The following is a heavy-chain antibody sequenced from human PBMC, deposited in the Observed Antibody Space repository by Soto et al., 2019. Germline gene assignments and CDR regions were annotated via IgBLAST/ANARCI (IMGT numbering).Heavy chain of an antibody. V-gene: IGHV3-30*07. CDR2: VSFDGSNR. CDR1: GFTFSSYA. CDR3: AKDYDILTGYLFWFDP. J-gene: IGHJ5*02. D-gene: IGHD3-9*01. Sequence: HPGGSLRLSCAASGFTFSSYAIHWVRQAPGKGLEWVSVVSFDGSNRYYADSVKGRFTISRDNSKNTLYLQMNSLRAEDTAVYYCAKDYDILTGYLFWFDPWGQGT.